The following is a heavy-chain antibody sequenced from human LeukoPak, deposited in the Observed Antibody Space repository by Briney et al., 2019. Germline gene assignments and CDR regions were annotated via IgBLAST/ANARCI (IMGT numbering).Heavy chain of an antibody. CDR2: ISGSGGST. J-gene: IGHJ4*02. CDR1: GFTFSSYA. Sequence: GGSLRPSCAASGFTFSSYAMSWVRQAPGKGLEWVSAISGSGGSTYYADSVKGRFTISRDNSKNTLYLQMNSLRAEDTAVYYCAKGVGYYGSETYYFDYWGQGTLVTVSS. D-gene: IGHD3-10*01. CDR3: AKGVGYYGSETYYFDY. V-gene: IGHV3-23*01.